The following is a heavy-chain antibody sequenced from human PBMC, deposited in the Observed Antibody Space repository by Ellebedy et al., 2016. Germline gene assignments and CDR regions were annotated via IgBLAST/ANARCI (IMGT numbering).Heavy chain of an antibody. D-gene: IGHD5-12*01. Sequence: SETLSLXXTVSGGSISSSSYYWGWIRQPPGKGLEWIGRFYSNDNTNYNPSLKSRVTMSIDTSKNQFSLRLNSVTAADTAVYYCVRALSGYSPPYYYYYMDVWGRGTTVTVSS. J-gene: IGHJ6*03. CDR1: GGSISSSSYY. CDR3: VRALSGYSPPYYYYYMDV. CDR2: FYSNDNT. V-gene: IGHV4-61*05.